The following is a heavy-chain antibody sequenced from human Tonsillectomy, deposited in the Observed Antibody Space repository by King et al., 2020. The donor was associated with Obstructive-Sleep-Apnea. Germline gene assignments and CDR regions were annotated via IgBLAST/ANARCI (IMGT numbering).Heavy chain of an antibody. CDR3: ARDRGIAVAGTWGPPDG. J-gene: IGHJ6*02. V-gene: IGHV3-74*01. CDR1: GFTFSSYW. CDR2: INSDMTST. Sequence: VQLVESGGGLVQPGGSLRLSCAASGFTFSSYWMHWVRQAPGKGLVWVSRINSDMTSTSYADSVKGRFTISRDNAKNTLYLQMNSQRAEDTAVYYCARDRGIAVAGTWGPPDGGGQGTTVTVSS. D-gene: IGHD6-19*01.